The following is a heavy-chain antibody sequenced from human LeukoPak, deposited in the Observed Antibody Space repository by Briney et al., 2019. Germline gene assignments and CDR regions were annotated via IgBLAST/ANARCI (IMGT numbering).Heavy chain of an antibody. Sequence: GGSLRLSCAASGFTFSSYPMRWVRQAPGKGLEWVSSISASGGDTYYADSVKGRFSISRDNSKSTVYLEMNSLRAEDRAVYYCANKPNRDSFENWGQGTLVTVSS. CDR2: ISASGGDT. J-gene: IGHJ4*02. V-gene: IGHV3-23*01. CDR1: GFTFSSYP. CDR3: ANKPNRDSFEN. D-gene: IGHD1-14*01.